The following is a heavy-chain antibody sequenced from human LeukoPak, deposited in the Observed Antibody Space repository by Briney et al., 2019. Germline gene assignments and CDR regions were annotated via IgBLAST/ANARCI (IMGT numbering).Heavy chain of an antibody. CDR1: GFTFSSYA. V-gene: IGHV3-23*01. Sequence: GGSLRLSCAASGFTFSSYAMSWVRQAPGKGLEWVSAISGSGGSTYYADSVKGRFTISRDNSKNTLYLQMNSLRAEDTAVYYCARDPPSRLYCTNAVCRLHWGRGTLVTVSS. J-gene: IGHJ4*02. CDR2: ISGSGGST. CDR3: ARDPPSRLYCTNAVCRLH. D-gene: IGHD2-8*01.